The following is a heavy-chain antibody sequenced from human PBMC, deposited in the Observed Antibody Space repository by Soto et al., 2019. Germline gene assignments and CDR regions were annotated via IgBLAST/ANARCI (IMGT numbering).Heavy chain of an antibody. CDR2: IFYAGTT. CDR1: GGSVIRGDYY. V-gene: IGHV4-61*08. J-gene: IGHJ6*02. Sequence: PSETLSLTCTVSGGSVIRGDYYWIWMRQPPGKGLEWIGYIFYAGTTLYTPSLKSRVTISVDTSNNQFSLKLSSVTAADTAVYYCARHDVIAKLQNGMGLWGQGTMVTVSS. CDR3: ARHDVIAKLQNGMGL.